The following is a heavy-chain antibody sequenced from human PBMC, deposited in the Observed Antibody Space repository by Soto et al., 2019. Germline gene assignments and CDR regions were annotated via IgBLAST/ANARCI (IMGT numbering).Heavy chain of an antibody. J-gene: IGHJ6*02. CDR2: IYHSGST. Sequence: QVQLQESGPGLVKPSETLSLTCAVSGYSISSGYYWGWIRQPPGKGLEWIGSIYHSGSTYYNPSLKSRVTISVDTSKTQSSRKLSSVTAADTAVYYCASPYCSSTSCHYGMDVWGQGTTVTVSS. D-gene: IGHD2-2*01. V-gene: IGHV4-38-2*01. CDR3: ASPYCSSTSCHYGMDV. CDR1: GYSISSGYY.